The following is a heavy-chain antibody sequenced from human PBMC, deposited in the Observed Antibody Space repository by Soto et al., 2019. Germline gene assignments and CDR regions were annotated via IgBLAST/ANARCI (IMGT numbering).Heavy chain of an antibody. CDR3: ARALNYYDSSGYSTGVAFDI. V-gene: IGHV3-64*01. CDR1: GFTFSSYA. J-gene: IGHJ3*02. Sequence: GGSLRLSCAASGFTFSSYAMHWVRQAPGKGLEYVSAISSNGGSTYYANSVKGRFTISRDNSKNTLYLQMGSLRAEDMAVYYCARALNYYDSSGYSTGVAFDIWGQGTMVTVSS. CDR2: ISSNGGST. D-gene: IGHD3-22*01.